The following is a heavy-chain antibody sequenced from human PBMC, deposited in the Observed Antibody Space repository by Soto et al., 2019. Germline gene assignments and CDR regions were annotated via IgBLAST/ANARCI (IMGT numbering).Heavy chain of an antibody. CDR3: ATGGTTWTLAY. V-gene: IGHV1-8*01. Sequence: QVQLVQSGAEVKKPGASVKVSCKASGYTFTSHDFNWVRQAAGQGLEWMGWMNPNNGNTYYAEKFRGRVTMTRNTSISTAYMELSSLRSDDAAVYYCATGGTTWTLAYWGQGTVVTVSS. J-gene: IGHJ4*02. D-gene: IGHD1-1*01. CDR2: MNPNNGNT. CDR1: GYTFTSHD.